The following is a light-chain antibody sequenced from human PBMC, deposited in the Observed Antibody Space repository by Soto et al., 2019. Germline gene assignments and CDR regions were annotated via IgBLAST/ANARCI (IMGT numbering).Light chain of an antibody. J-gene: IGLJ3*02. CDR1: SSNIGAGYD. CDR2: VSR. V-gene: IGLV1-40*01. CDR3: QSYDSSLRLAV. Sequence: QSVLTQPPSVSGAPGQRVTISCSGSSSNIGAGYDVLWYQQLPGTAPRLLIYVSRNRPSGVPDRFSGSKSGTSASLAITGLQTDDEADYYCQSYDSSLRLAVFGGGTKLTVL.